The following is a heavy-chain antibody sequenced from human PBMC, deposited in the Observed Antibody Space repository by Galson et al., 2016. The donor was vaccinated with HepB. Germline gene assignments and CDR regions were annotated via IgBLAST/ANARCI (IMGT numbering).Heavy chain of an antibody. CDR1: GDSISNVGRH. CDR3: VRPGTAAAVANRRGSIY. V-gene: IGHV4-39*01. CDR2: IHSSGTS. Sequence: ETLSLTCSVSGDSISNVGRHWGWFRQSPGMGLEYIGSIHSSGTSYYNPSLTSRVTVSADTSRNQFFLSLTSVTAADTAIYYCVRPGTAAAVANRRGSIYWSQGTRVTVSS. J-gene: IGHJ4*02. D-gene: IGHD6-13*01.